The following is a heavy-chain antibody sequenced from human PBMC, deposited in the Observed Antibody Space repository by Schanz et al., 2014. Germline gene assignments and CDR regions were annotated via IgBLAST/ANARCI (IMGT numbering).Heavy chain of an antibody. J-gene: IGHJ4*02. Sequence: EVQLVESGGGLVQPGGSLRLSCAASGFTVSSNYMSWVRQAPGKGLEWVSITYSGGSTYYADSVKARFTISRANSQNTLYLLMNSLRAEDTAVYYCAKDLISGWSGFDYWGQGTLVTVSS. CDR1: GFTVSSNY. D-gene: IGHD6-19*01. CDR3: AKDLISGWSGFDY. CDR2: TYSGGST. V-gene: IGHV3-66*01.